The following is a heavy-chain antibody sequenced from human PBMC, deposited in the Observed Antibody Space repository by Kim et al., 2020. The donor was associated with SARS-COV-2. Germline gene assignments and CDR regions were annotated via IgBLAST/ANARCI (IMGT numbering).Heavy chain of an antibody. CDR3: ARVADSSGWPGWNY. D-gene: IGHD6-19*01. J-gene: IGHJ4*02. CDR1: GYTFTSYD. CDR2: MNPNSGNT. Sequence: ASVKVSCKASGYTFTSYDINWVRQATGQGLEWMGWMNPNSGNTGYAQKFQGRVTMTRNTSISTAYMELSSLRSEDTAVYYCARVADSSGWPGWNYWGQGTLVTVSS. V-gene: IGHV1-8*01.